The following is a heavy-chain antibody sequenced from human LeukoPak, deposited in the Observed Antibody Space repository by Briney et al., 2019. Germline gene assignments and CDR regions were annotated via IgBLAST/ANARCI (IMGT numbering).Heavy chain of an antibody. V-gene: IGHV3-30-3*01. D-gene: IGHD1-26*01. CDR3: VRGGSYPARSVLDY. J-gene: IGHJ4*02. CDR1: GFTVSSYA. CDR2: VSYDGSNK. Sequence: GRSLRLSCAASGFTVSSYAMHWVRQAPGKGLEWVAVVSYDGSNKYYADSVKGRFTISRDNSKNTLYLQMNSLRAEDTAVYYCVRGGSYPARSVLDYWGQGTLVTVSS.